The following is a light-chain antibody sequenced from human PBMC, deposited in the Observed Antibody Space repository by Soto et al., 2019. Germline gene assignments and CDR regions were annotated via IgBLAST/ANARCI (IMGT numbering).Light chain of an antibody. CDR3: QTWGSGIVV. Sequence: QSVLTQSPSASASLGASVKLTCTLSSGHSNYAIAWHQQQSEKGPRYLMKLNSDGSHSKGDGIPDRFSGSSSGAERYLTISSLQSEDEADYYCQTWGSGIVVSGGGTQLTVL. CDR2: LNSDGSH. CDR1: SGHSNYA. J-gene: IGLJ2*01. V-gene: IGLV4-69*01.